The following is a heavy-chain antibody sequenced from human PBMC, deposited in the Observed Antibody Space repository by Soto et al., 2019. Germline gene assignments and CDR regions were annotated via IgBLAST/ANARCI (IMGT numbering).Heavy chain of an antibody. CDR3: VRGDVTTVTTTLDY. Sequence: QVQLVQSGAEVTKPGASLKVSCKTSGYSFIGYYIHWVRQAPGQGLEWMGWINPNTGGTKYTQKFQGWVTMTTDTSISTAYLELSRLRYDATAVYYCVRGDVTTVTTTLDYWGQGTLVTVSS. CDR2: INPNTGGT. J-gene: IGHJ4*02. CDR1: GYSFIGYY. V-gene: IGHV1-2*04. D-gene: IGHD4-17*01.